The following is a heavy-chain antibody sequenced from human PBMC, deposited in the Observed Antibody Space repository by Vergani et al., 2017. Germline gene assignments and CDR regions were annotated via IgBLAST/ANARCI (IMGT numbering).Heavy chain of an antibody. Sequence: EVQLVESGGGLVQPGGSLRLSCAASGFTFSSYWMSWVRQAPGKGLEWVANIKQDGSEKYYVDSVKGRFTISRDNAKNSLYLQMNSLRAEDTAVYYCARLGMEVFTIFEVVKPTPDAFDMWGEGTMVTVSS. D-gene: IGHD3-3*01. CDR1: GFTFSSYW. CDR2: IKQDGSEK. J-gene: IGHJ3*02. V-gene: IGHV3-7*01. CDR3: ARLGMEVFTIFEVVKPTPDAFDM.